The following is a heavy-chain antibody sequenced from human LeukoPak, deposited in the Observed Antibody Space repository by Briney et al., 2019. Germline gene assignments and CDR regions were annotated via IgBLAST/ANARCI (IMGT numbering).Heavy chain of an antibody. CDR2: INPSGGST. V-gene: IGHV1-46*01. J-gene: IGHJ5*02. CDR3: ARDALSTVTTNWFDP. CDR1: GYTFPSYY. Sequence: ASVKVSCKASGYTFPSYYMHWVRQAPGQGLEWMGIINPSGGSTRYAQKFQGRVTMTRDTSTSTVYMELSSLRSEDTAVYYCARDALSTVTTNWFDPWGQETLVTVSS. D-gene: IGHD4-17*01.